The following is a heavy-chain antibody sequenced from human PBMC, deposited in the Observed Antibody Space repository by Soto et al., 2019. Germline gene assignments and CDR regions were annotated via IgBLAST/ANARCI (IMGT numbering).Heavy chain of an antibody. V-gene: IGHV4-30-2*01. D-gene: IGHD2-2*01. Sequence: PSETLSLTCAVSGGSVNRGGYSWSWIWQTPGKGLEWLAYIYRTGHTIYNPSLNSRATISLDEPNNQFSLHLTSVTAADTAVYYCARSIVTPSAMFDHWGQGLLVTVSS. J-gene: IGHJ5*02. CDR2: IYRTGHT. CDR3: ARSIVTPSAMFDH. CDR1: GGSVNRGGYS.